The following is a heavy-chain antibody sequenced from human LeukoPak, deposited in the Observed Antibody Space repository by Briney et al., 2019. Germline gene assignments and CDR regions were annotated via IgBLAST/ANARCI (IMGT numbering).Heavy chain of an antibody. CDR2: IYHSGST. CDR1: GGSISSTSYY. V-gene: IGHV4-39*07. Sequence: SETLSLTCTASGGSISSTSYYWGWIRQPPGKGLEWIGSIYHSGSTYYNPSLKSRVTISVDTSKNQFSLKLSSVTAADTAVYYCATTTIRLGYWGQGTLVTVSS. CDR3: ATTTIRLGY. J-gene: IGHJ4*02. D-gene: IGHD1-26*01.